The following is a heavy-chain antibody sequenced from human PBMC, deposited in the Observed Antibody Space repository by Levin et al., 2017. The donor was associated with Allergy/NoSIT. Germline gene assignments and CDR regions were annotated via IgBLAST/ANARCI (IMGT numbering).Heavy chain of an antibody. Sequence: PGESLKISCAASGFTFSNYAMNWVRQAPGKGLEWVSVISDSGVSTFHADSVKGRFSISRDNSRNPLYLQMNNLRDEDTAMYYCVKEYCSGGGGSPRGMDVWGQGTTVTVSS. V-gene: IGHV3-23*01. CDR3: VKEYCSGGGGSPRGMDV. CDR1: GFTFSNYA. J-gene: IGHJ6*02. CDR2: ISDSGVST. D-gene: IGHD2-15*01.